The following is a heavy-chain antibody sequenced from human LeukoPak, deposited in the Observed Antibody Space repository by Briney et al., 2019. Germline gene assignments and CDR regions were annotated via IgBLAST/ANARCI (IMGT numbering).Heavy chain of an antibody. Sequence: RPGGSLRLSCAASGFTFDDYGMSWVRQAPGKGLEWVSGINWNGGSTGYADSVKGRFTISRDNAKNSLYLQMNSLRSEDTAVYYCARVGGMATIAPLTPEGDYWGQGTLVTVSS. D-gene: IGHD5-24*01. CDR3: ARVGGMATIAPLTPEGDY. V-gene: IGHV3-20*04. CDR1: GFTFDDYG. CDR2: INWNGGST. J-gene: IGHJ4*02.